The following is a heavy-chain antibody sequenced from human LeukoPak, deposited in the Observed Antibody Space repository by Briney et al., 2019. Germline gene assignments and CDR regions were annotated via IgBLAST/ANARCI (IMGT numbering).Heavy chain of an antibody. CDR2: IYSGGST. Sequence: GGSLRLSCAASGFTVSSNYMSWVRQAPGKGLEWVSVIYSGGSTYYADSVKGRFTISRDNSKNTLYLQMNSLRAEDTAVYYCASANYDFWGGYYTGVGYYGMDVWGQGTTVTVSS. CDR1: GFTVSSNY. J-gene: IGHJ6*02. V-gene: IGHV3-53*01. D-gene: IGHD3-3*01. CDR3: ASANYDFWGGYYTGVGYYGMDV.